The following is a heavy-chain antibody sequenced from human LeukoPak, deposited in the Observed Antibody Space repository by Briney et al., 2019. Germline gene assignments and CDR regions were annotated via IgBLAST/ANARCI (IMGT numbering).Heavy chain of an antibody. Sequence: PGGSLRRSCAASGFSFSSYYMSWVRQAPGKGLEWVALINPDGNERYYVDSVKGRFTISRDNARNSLYLQINSLRVEDTAVYYCIVFGDSNHWGQGTLVTVSS. CDR2: INPDGNER. CDR1: GFSFSSYY. V-gene: IGHV3-7*03. D-gene: IGHD4-17*01. J-gene: IGHJ5*02. CDR3: IVFGDSNH.